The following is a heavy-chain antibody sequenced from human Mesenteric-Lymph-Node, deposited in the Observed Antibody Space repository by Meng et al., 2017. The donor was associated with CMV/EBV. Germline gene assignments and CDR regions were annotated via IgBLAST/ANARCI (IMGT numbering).Heavy chain of an antibody. CDR2: IYYSGST. Sequence: SETLSLTCTVSGGSISSSSYYWGWIRQPPGKGLEWIGSIYYSGSTYYNPSLKSRVTISVDTSKNQFSLKLSSVTAADTAVYYCARDGSDPVVAAPGDYYYGMDVWGQGTTVTVSS. V-gene: IGHV4-39*07. CDR1: GGSISSSSYY. D-gene: IGHD2-15*01. J-gene: IGHJ6*02. CDR3: ARDGSDPVVAAPGDYYYGMDV.